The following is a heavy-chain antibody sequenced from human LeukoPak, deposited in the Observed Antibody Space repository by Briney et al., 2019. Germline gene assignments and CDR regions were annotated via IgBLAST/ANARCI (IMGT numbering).Heavy chain of an antibody. V-gene: IGHV3-7*01. J-gene: IGHJ3*02. Sequence: GGSLRLSCAASGFTFSRYWMSWVRQAPGKGLEWVANINQDGSEKYYVDSVRGRFTISRDNAKNSLYLQMNSLRAEDTAVYYCARNPISPGLGDIWGQGTMVTVS. CDR1: GFTFSRYW. CDR2: INQDGSEK. CDR3: ARNPISPGLGDI. D-gene: IGHD3-9*01.